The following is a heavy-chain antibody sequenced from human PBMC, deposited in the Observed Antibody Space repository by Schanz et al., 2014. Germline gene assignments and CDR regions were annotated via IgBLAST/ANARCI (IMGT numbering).Heavy chain of an antibody. CDR3: AKIERNED. D-gene: IGHD1-1*01. V-gene: IGHV3-23*01. J-gene: IGHJ4*02. CDR1: GFSFTTDA. Sequence: EVQLLESGGGLVQPGGSLRLSCASSGFSFTTDAMSWVRQAPGKGLEWVSSISSGGGSTYYADSVKGRFTISRDNSKNTLYLQMNSLRAEDTAVYFCAKIERNEDWGQGTLVTVSS. CDR2: ISSGGGST.